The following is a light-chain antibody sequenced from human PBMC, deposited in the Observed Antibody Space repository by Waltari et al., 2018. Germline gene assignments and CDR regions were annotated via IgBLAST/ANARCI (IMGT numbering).Light chain of an antibody. Sequence: EIVSPQSPATLSLSPGERATLSCRASQTVSSYLAWYQQKPGQAPRLLIYEASNRATGIPARFIGSGSGTDFTLTISSLEPEDFAVYYCQQRYNWPRFTFGPGTKVEIK. CDR3: QQRYNWPRFT. V-gene: IGKV3-11*01. CDR2: EAS. CDR1: QTVSSY. J-gene: IGKJ3*01.